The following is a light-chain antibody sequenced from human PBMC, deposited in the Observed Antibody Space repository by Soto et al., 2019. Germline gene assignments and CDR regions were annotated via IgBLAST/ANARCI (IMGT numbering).Light chain of an antibody. J-gene: IGKJ5*01. Sequence: EIVLTQSPATLSLSPGERATLSCRASQSVSNYLAWYQQKPGQAPRLLIYDASTRATGIPARFSGSGSGTNFTLPISGLAPEVFAFYSGQQRSTSITLGKGTRLEIK. CDR3: QQRSTSIT. CDR1: QSVSNY. V-gene: IGKV3-11*01. CDR2: DAS.